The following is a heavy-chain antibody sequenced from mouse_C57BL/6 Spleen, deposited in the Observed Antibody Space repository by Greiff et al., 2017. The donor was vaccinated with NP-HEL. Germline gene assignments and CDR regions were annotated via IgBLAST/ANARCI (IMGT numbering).Heavy chain of an antibody. Sequence: VQLQQPGAELVMPGASVKLSCKASGYTFTSYWMHWVKQRPGQGLEWIGEIDPSDSYTNYNQKFKGKSTLTVDKSSSTAYMQLSSLTSEDSAVYYCARLGPTYWYFDVWGTGTTVTVSS. CDR3: ARLGPTYWYFDV. CDR2: IDPSDSYT. D-gene: IGHD4-1*01. V-gene: IGHV1-69*01. CDR1: GYTFTSYW. J-gene: IGHJ1*03.